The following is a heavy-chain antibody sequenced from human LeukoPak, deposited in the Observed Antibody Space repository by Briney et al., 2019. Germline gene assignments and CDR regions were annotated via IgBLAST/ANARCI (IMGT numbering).Heavy chain of an antibody. CDR2: MNPISGNT. V-gene: IGHV1-8*03. Sequence: GASVKVSCKASGYTFTSYDINWVRQATGQGLEWMGWMNPISGNTGYAQKFQGRVTITRNTSISTAYMELSSLRSEDTAVYYCARANSSSWYVRYYYYYMDVWGKGTTVTVSS. J-gene: IGHJ6*03. CDR1: GYTFTSYD. D-gene: IGHD6-13*01. CDR3: ARANSSSWYVRYYYYYMDV.